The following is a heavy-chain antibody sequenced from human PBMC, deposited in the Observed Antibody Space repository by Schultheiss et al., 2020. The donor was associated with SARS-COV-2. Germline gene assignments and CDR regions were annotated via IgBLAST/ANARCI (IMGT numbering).Heavy chain of an antibody. CDR1: GDSISSYY. J-gene: IGHJ5*02. V-gene: IGHV4-34*01. Sequence: SETLSLTCTVSGDSISSYYWSWIRQPPGKGLEWIGEINHSGSTNYNPSLKSRVTISVDTSKNQFSLKLSSVTAADTAVYYCAVAHYDFWSGYLAPWGQGTLVTVSS. CDR3: AVAHYDFWSGYLAP. CDR2: INHSGST. D-gene: IGHD3-3*01.